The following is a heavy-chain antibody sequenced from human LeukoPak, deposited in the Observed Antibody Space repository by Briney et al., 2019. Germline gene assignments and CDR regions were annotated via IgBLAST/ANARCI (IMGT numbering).Heavy chain of an antibody. V-gene: IGHV3-23*01. Sequence: GGSLRLSCAASGFTFNIYAMNWVRQAPGKGLEWVSIITGSSDAIHYAGSVKGRFTISRDNSKNTLYLQMNSLRPEDTAIYYCAKGRPNGRQLAAYWGQGTLVTVSS. CDR2: ITGSSDAI. CDR1: GFTFNIYA. D-gene: IGHD6-13*01. CDR3: AKGRPNGRQLAAY. J-gene: IGHJ4*02.